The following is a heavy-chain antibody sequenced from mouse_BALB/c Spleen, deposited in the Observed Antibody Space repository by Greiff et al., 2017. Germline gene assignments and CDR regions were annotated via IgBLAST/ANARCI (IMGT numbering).Heavy chain of an antibody. D-gene: IGHD1-1*01. CDR3: ASYGPSYYYGSSYDY. J-gene: IGHJ2*01. CDR2: INSNGGRT. Sequence: EVQLVESGGGLVQPGGSLKLSCAASGFTFSSYGMSWVRQTPDKRLELVATINSNGGRTYYQDSVKGRFTITRAKATNTLYLQMSSLKSEDTSMYTCASYGPSYYYGSSYDYWGQGTTLTVSA. CDR1: GFTFSSYG. V-gene: IGHV5-6-3*01.